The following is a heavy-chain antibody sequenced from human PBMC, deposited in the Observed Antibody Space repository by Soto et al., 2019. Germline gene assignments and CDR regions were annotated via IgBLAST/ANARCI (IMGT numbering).Heavy chain of an antibody. D-gene: IGHD1-26*01. J-gene: IGHJ4*02. CDR1: GYTFTSYA. CDR2: INSDNGNT. CDR3: ARDRGVSYELDF. Sequence: ASVKVSCKASGYTFTSYAVQWVRQAPGQRLEWMGWINSDNGNTKYSQKFQGRVTITRDTSASTAYMELSTLKSEDTAVYYCARDRGVSYELDFWGQGTLVTVSS. V-gene: IGHV1-3*01.